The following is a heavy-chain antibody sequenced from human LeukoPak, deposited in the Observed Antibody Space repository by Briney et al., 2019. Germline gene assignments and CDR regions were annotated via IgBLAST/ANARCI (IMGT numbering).Heavy chain of an antibody. D-gene: IGHD6-13*01. J-gene: IGHJ4*02. CDR1: GGSISRCDYY. V-gene: IGHV4-30-4*08. CDR3: ARVHSSSWYYFDY. Sequence: SQTLSLTCTVSGGSISRCDYYWSWIRQPPGKGLVWLGYIYYRGSTYYNPSLKSRVTISVDTSKNQFSLKLSSVTAADTAVYYCARVHSSSWYYFDYWGQGTLVTVSS. CDR2: IYYRGST.